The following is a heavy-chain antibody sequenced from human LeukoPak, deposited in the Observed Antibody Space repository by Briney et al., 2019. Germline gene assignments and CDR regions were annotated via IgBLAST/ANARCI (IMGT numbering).Heavy chain of an antibody. J-gene: IGHJ4*02. CDR2: MYYSGST. D-gene: IGHD4-23*01. CDR1: GGSISSYY. V-gene: IGHV4-59*08. CDR3: ARTGGGNGYLDY. Sequence: SETLSLTCTVSGGSISSYYWSWIRQPPGKGLEWIGYMYYSGSTNYNPSLKSRVTISVDTSKNQFSLKLSSVTAADTALYYCARTGGGNGYLDYWGQGTLVTVSS.